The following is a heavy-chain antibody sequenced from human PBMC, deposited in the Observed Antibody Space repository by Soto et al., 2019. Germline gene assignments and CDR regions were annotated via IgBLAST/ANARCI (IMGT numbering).Heavy chain of an antibody. CDR2: INPSGGST. Sequence: ASVKVSCKASEYIFTNNNIHWVRQVPGQGLEWMGIINPSGGSTTYAQKFQGRVTMTRDTSTSTVYMDLSSLRSEDTAVYYCARGDYDSSAYSYFDNWGQGTLVTVSS. J-gene: IGHJ4*02. V-gene: IGHV1-46*01. CDR1: EYIFTNNN. D-gene: IGHD3-22*01. CDR3: ARGDYDSSAYSYFDN.